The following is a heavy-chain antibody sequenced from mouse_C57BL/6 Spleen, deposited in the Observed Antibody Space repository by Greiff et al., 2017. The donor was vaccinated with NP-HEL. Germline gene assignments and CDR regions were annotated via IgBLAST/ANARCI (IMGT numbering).Heavy chain of an antibody. V-gene: IGHV1-76*01. CDR3: ARDYYGSSSDFDY. J-gene: IGHJ2*01. CDR1: GYTFTDYY. D-gene: IGHD1-1*01. Sequence: QVQLQQSGAELVRPGASVKLSCKASGYTFTDYYINWVKQSPGQGLEWIARIYPGSGNTYYNEKFKGKATLTAEKSSSTAYMQLSSLTSEDSAVYFCARDYYGSSSDFDYWGQGTTLTVSS. CDR2: IYPGSGNT.